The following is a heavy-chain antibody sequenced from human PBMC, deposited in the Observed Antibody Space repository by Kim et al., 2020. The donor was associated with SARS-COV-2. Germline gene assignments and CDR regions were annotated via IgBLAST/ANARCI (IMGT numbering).Heavy chain of an antibody. J-gene: IGHJ4*02. Sequence: GGSLRLSCSASGFSFRSYNMHWVRQAPGRGLESVSEISLNGDNTYYVDSVKGRFTISRDNSKDILYLQMSSLRTEDTAVYYCVNVLSVSASQPRFDHWGQGILVTVSS. CDR2: ISLNGDNT. CDR1: GFSFRSYN. V-gene: IGHV3-64D*08. CDR3: VNVLSVSASQPRFDH. D-gene: IGHD2-15*01.